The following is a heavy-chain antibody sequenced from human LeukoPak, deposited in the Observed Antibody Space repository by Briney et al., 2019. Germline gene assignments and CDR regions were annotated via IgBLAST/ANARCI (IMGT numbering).Heavy chain of an antibody. CDR1: GYSISSGYY. V-gene: IGHV4-38-2*02. CDR3: AKVDYDIVVAPAAITNYYYYYMDV. Sequence: SETLSLTCTVSGYSISSGYYWGWIRQPLGKGLEWIGSIYHSGSTYYNPSLKSRVTISVDTSKNQFSLKLSSVTAADTAVYYCAKVDYDIVVAPAAITNYYYYYMDVWGKGTTVTVSS. D-gene: IGHD2-2*01. J-gene: IGHJ6*03. CDR2: IYHSGST.